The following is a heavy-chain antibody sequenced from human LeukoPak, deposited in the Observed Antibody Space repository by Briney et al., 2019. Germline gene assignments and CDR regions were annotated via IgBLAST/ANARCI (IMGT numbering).Heavy chain of an antibody. CDR1: GFTFTGYA. D-gene: IGHD2-21*01. CDR3: ARREAGLDH. CDR2: ISYDGSDK. Sequence: GGSLRLSCAASGFTFTGYAIHWVRQAPGKGLEWVAVISYDGSDKFYADSVKGRFTISRDNSKNMLYLQMSSLRDEDTSLYFCARREAGLDHWGQGALVTVSS. J-gene: IGHJ4*02. V-gene: IGHV3-30-3*01.